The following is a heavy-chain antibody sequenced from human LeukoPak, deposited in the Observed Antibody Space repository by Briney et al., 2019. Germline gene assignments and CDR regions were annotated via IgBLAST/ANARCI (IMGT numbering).Heavy chain of an antibody. D-gene: IGHD3-10*01. CDR2: ISAYNGNT. J-gene: IGHJ5*02. CDR3: AGDLNYGSDPKNVNWFDP. CDR1: GYTFTSYG. V-gene: IGHV1-18*01. Sequence: ASVKVSCKASGYTFTSYGITWVRQAPGQGLEWMGWISAYNGNTNYVQKLQDRVTMTTDTSTSTAYMELRSLRSDDTAVYYCAGDLNYGSDPKNVNWFDPWGQGTLVTVSS.